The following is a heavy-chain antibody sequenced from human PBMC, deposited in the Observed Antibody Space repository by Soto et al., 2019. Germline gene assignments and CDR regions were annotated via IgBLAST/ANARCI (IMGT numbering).Heavy chain of an antibody. Sequence: SETLSLTCTVSGGSISSRGYYCSWIRQFPGKGLEWIGYISYSESTDYNPSLKSRVTISADTSKNQFSLKLSSVTAADTAVYYCAGGNDSAKIGYWGQGAQVTVSS. V-gene: IGHV4-31*03. CDR3: AGGNDSAKIGY. CDR1: GGSISSRGYY. J-gene: IGHJ4*02. D-gene: IGHD2-15*01. CDR2: ISYSEST.